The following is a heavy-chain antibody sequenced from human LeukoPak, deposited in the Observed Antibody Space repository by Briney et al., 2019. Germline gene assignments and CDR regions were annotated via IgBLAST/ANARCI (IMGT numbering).Heavy chain of an antibody. D-gene: IGHD2-15*01. J-gene: IGHJ4*02. CDR1: GYTLTELS. V-gene: IGHV1-24*01. CDR2: FDPEDGET. CDR3: ATERAVVVANVFDY. Sequence: GASVKVSCKVSGYTLTELSMHWVRQAPGKGLEWMGGFDPEDGETIYAQKFQGRVTMTEDTSTDTAYMELSGLRSEDTAVYYCATERAVVVANVFDYWGQGTLVTVSS.